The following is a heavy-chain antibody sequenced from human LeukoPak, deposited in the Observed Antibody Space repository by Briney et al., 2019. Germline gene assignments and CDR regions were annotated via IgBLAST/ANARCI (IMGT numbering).Heavy chain of an antibody. CDR1: GFTVSNNY. V-gene: IGHV3-53*01. D-gene: IGHD5-12*01. CDR3: ARGRYSGTTYHFDY. CDR2: TYSDGST. J-gene: IGHJ4*02. Sequence: GGSLRLSCTASGFTVSNNYMSWVRQAPGKGLECVSITYSDGSTDYADSVKGRFTISRDNSKNTLYLQMNSLRVEDTAVYYCARGRYSGTTYHFDYWGQGTLVTVSS.